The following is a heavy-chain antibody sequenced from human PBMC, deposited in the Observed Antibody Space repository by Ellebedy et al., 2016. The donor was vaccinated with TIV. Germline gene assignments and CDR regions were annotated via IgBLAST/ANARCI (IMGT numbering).Heavy chain of an antibody. D-gene: IGHD5-18*01. V-gene: IGHV3-30*03. CDR3: ARGGVVYSYAAADY. CDR1: GFTLSSYG. CDR2: ISYDGSNK. J-gene: IGHJ4*02. Sequence: PGGSLRLSCAASGFTLSSYGMHWVGQAPGRGLEWVAVISYDGSNKYYADSVKGRFTISRDNSKNTLYLQMNSLRAEDTAVYNCARGGVVYSYAAADYWGQGTLVTVSS.